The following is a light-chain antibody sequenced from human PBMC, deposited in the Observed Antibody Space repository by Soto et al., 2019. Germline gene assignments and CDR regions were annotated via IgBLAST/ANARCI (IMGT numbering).Light chain of an antibody. J-gene: IGKJ2*01. Sequence: DIQMTQSPSTLSASVGDRVTITCRASQSLSGWLAWYQQKPGKAPKLLIYKTSTLESGVPSRFSGSGSGTQFTLTITILQPDDVATYYCLQYNSLYTFGQGTKLEIK. CDR2: KTS. V-gene: IGKV1-5*03. CDR1: QSLSGW. CDR3: LQYNSLYT.